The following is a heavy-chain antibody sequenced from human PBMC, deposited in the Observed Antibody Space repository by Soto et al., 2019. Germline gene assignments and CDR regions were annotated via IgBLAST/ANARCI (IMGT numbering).Heavy chain of an antibody. CDR2: IYPGDSDT. D-gene: IGHD6-13*01. Sequence: GESLKISCKGSGYSFTSYWIGWVRQMPGKGLEWMGIIYPGDSDTRYSPSFQGQVTISADKSISTAYLQWSSLKASDTAIYYCARTAAAGKYYYGVDIWGQETMVTVSS. V-gene: IGHV5-51*01. CDR3: ARTAAAGKYYYGVDI. J-gene: IGHJ6*02. CDR1: GYSFTSYW.